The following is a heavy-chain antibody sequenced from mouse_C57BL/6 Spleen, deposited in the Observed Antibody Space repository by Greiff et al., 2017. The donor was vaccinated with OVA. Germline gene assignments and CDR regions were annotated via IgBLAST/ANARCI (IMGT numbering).Heavy chain of an antibody. D-gene: IGHD1-1*01. CDR3: ARPDYYGSSYYYFDY. Sequence: EVKLEESGPELVKPGASVKISCKASGYSFTGYYMNWVKQSPEKSLEWIGEINPSTGGTTYNQKFKAKATLTVDKSSSTAYMQLKSLTSEDSAVYYCARPDYYGSSYYYFDYWGQGTTLTVSS. CDR2: INPSTGGT. CDR1: GYSFTGYY. V-gene: IGHV1-42*01. J-gene: IGHJ2*01.